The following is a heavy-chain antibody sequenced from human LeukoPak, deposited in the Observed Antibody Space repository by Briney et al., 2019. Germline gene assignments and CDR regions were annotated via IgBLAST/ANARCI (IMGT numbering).Heavy chain of an antibody. CDR1: GYTFTNYG. CDR3: ARSWDDSSGYYYGY. J-gene: IGHJ4*02. V-gene: IGHV1-18*01. D-gene: IGHD3-22*01. CDR2: ISPYNGNT. Sequence: ASVKVSCKASGYTFTNYGISWVRQAPGQGLEWMGWISPYNGNTNNAQKLQGRVTMTTDTSTSTAYMELRSLRSDDTAVYYCARSWDDSSGYYYGYWGQGTLVTVSS.